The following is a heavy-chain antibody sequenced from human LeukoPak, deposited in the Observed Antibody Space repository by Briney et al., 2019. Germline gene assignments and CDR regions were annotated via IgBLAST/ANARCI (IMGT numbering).Heavy chain of an antibody. Sequence: SETLSLTCTVSGGSISSSSYYWGWIRQPPGKGLEWIGSIYYSGSTYYNPSLKSRVTISVDTSKNQFSLKLSSVTAADTAVYYCARVGFGLLDPWGQGTLVTVSS. V-gene: IGHV4-39*01. J-gene: IGHJ5*02. D-gene: IGHD3-3*01. CDR1: GGSISSSSYY. CDR2: IYYSGST. CDR3: ARVGFGLLDP.